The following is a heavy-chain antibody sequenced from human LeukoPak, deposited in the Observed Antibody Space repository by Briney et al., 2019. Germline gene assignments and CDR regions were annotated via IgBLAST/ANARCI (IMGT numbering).Heavy chain of an antibody. CDR1: GFTFSSYS. J-gene: IGHJ3*02. Sequence: GGSLRLSCAASGFTFSSYSMNWVRQAPGKGLEWVSYISSSGSTIYYADSVKGRFTISRDNVKNSLYLQMNSLRAEDTAVYYCARGGSSWYYDAFDIWGQGTMVAVSS. CDR3: ARGGSSWYYDAFDI. V-gene: IGHV3-48*04. CDR2: ISSSGSTI. D-gene: IGHD6-13*01.